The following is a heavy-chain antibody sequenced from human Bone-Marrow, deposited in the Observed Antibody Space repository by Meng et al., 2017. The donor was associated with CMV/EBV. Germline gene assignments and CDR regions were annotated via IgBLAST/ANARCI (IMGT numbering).Heavy chain of an antibody. Sequence: GGSLRLSCAASGFTFDDYAMHWVRQAPGKGLEWVSGISWNSGSIGYADSVKGRFTISRDNAKNSLYLQMNSLRAEDMALYYCAREAIFGVVIAGAFDIWGQGTMVTVPS. CDR1: GFTFDDYA. CDR2: ISWNSGSI. D-gene: IGHD3-3*01. V-gene: IGHV3-9*03. J-gene: IGHJ3*02. CDR3: AREAIFGVVIAGAFDI.